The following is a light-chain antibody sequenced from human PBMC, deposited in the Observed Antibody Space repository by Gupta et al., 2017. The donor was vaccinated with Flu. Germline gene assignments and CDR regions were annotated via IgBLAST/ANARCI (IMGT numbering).Light chain of an antibody. CDR2: GAS. V-gene: IGKV3-20*01. CDR3: HQYGSSLIT. Sequence: SVGERATLACRASQSVSTRSVAWYQQIPGQAPRLLIYGASTRATGIPDRFSGSGSGTDFALTISRLEAEDFAVYYCHQYGSSLITFGQGTRL. J-gene: IGKJ5*01. CDR1: QSVSTRS.